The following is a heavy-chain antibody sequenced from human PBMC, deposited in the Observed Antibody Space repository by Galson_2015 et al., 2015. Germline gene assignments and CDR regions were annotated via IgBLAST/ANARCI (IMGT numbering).Heavy chain of an antibody. CDR2: IIPIFGIA. D-gene: IGHD6-13*01. CDR3: ARLPEWAAGMEGLGDYDYYYGMDV. Sequence: SVKVSCQASGGTFSSYAISWVRQAPGQGLEWMGGIIPIFGIANYAQKFQGRVTITADKSTSTAYMELSSLRSEDTAVYYCARLPEWAAGMEGLGDYDYYYGMDVWGQGTTVTVSS. V-gene: IGHV1-69*10. CDR1: GGTFSSYA. J-gene: IGHJ6*02.